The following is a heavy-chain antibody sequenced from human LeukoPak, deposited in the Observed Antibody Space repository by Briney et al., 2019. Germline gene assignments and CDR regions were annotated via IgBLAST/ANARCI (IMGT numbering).Heavy chain of an antibody. V-gene: IGHV4-38-2*02. D-gene: IGHD7-27*01. CDR3: ARSAWGVYYMDV. J-gene: IGHJ6*03. CDR2: IYHSGST. Sequence: SETLSLTCTVSGYSISSGYYWGWIRQPPGKGLEWIGSIYHSGSTYYNPSLKSRVTISVDTSKNQFSLKLSSVTAADTAVYYCARSAWGVYYMDVWGKGTTVTISS. CDR1: GYSISSGYY.